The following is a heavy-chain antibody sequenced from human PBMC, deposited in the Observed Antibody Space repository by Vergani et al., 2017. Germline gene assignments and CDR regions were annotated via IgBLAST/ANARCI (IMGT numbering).Heavy chain of an antibody. CDR1: GFTFSSYW. Sequence: EVQLVESGGGLVQPGGSLRLSCAASGFTFSSYWMSWVRQAPGKGLECVANIKQDGSEKYYVDSVKGRFTISRDNAKNSLYLQMNSLRAEDTAVYYCARVRIVGAMWFDPWGQGTLVTVSS. D-gene: IGHD1-26*01. CDR3: ARVRIVGAMWFDP. J-gene: IGHJ5*02. V-gene: IGHV3-7*01. CDR2: IKQDGSEK.